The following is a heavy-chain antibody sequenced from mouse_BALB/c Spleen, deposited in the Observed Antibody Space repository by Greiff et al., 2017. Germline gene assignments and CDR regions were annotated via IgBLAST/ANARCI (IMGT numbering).Heavy chain of an antibody. CDR3: ARGPGSYAMDY. V-gene: IGHV5-6-3*01. J-gene: IGHJ4*01. Sequence: EVQLVESGGGLVQPGGSLKLSCAASGFTFSSYGMSWVRQTPDKRLELVATINSNGGSTYYPDSVKGRFTISRDNAKNTLYLQMSSLKSEDTAMYYCARGPGSYAMDYWGQGTSVTVSS. CDR1: GFTFSSYG. CDR2: INSNGGST. D-gene: IGHD4-1*01.